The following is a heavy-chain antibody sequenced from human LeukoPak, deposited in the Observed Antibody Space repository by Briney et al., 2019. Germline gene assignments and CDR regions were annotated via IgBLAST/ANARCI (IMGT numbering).Heavy chain of an antibody. CDR2: IYYSGST. CDR3: ARDPTGYFDY. J-gene: IGHJ4*02. Sequence: SETLSLTCTVSGGSISSYYWSWIRQPPGKGLEWIGYIYYSGSTNYNPSLKSRVTISVDTSKNQFSLKLSSVTAADTAVYYCARDPTGYFDYWGQGTLVTVSS. D-gene: IGHD3-10*01. CDR1: GGSISSYY. V-gene: IGHV4-59*01.